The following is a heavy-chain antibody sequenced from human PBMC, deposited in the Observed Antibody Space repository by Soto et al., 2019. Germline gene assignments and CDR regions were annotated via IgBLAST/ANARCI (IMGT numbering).Heavy chain of an antibody. Sequence: QVQLVQSGAEVKKPGSSVKVSCKASGGTFSSYAISWVRQAPGQGLAWMGGIIPIFGTANYAQKFQGRVTITADKSTSPAYMELSSLRSEDTAVYYCARAVGATTTYYYGMDVWGPGTTVTVSS. V-gene: IGHV1-69*06. CDR1: GGTFSSYA. D-gene: IGHD1-26*01. CDR2: IIPIFGTA. CDR3: ARAVGATTTYYYGMDV. J-gene: IGHJ6*02.